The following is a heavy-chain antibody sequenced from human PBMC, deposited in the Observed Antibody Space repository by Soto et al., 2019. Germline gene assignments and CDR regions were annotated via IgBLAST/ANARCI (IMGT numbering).Heavy chain of an antibody. Sequence: EVQLVESGGGLVQPGGSLRLSCAASGFTFSSYAMHWVRQAPGKGLEYVSAISSNGGSTYYANSVKGRFTISRDNSKNTLYLQMGSLRAEDMAVYYCARVRGGYDQYYFDYWGQGTLVTVSS. D-gene: IGHD5-12*01. V-gene: IGHV3-64*01. J-gene: IGHJ4*02. CDR3: ARVRGGYDQYYFDY. CDR1: GFTFSSYA. CDR2: ISSNGGST.